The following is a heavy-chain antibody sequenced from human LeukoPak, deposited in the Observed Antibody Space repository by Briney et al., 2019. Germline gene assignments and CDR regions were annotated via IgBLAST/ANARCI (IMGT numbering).Heavy chain of an antibody. D-gene: IGHD1-26*01. CDR2: IYSNDKT. V-gene: IGHV3-53*01. J-gene: IGHJ4*02. CDR1: GGSISSSSYY. Sequence: PSETLSLTCTVSGGSISSSSYYWGWIRQPPGKGLEWVSVIYSNDKTYYADSVKGRFTISRDNSKNWLFLQMNSLRAEDTAVYYCARLNWELLYYFDYWGQGTLVTVSS. CDR3: ARLNWELLYYFDY.